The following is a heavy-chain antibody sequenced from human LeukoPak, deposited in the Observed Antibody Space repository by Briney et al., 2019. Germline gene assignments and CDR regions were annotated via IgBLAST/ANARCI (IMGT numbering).Heavy chain of an antibody. CDR2: INADNGNT. J-gene: IGHJ4*02. CDR1: GYSFTTYG. D-gene: IGHD6-13*01. CDR3: AREAAAGWIDY. V-gene: IGHV1-18*01. Sequence: EASVKVYCKASGYSFTTYGISWVRQAPGQGLEWMGWINADNGNTNHAQKFQGRVTMTTDTSTSTAYMELRGLRSDDAAVYYCAREAAAGWIDYWGQGTLVTVSS.